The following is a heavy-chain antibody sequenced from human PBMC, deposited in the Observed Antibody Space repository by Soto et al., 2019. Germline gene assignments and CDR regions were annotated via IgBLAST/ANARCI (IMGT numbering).Heavy chain of an antibody. Sequence: SETLSLTCAVYGGSFSGYYWSWIRQPPGKGLEWIGEINHSGSTNYNPSLKSRVTISVDTSKNQFSLKLSSVTAADTAVYYCARRTYYYDSSGYKTFDYWGQGTLVTVSS. CDR2: INHSGST. J-gene: IGHJ4*02. CDR3: ARRTYYYDSSGYKTFDY. CDR1: GGSFSGYY. D-gene: IGHD3-22*01. V-gene: IGHV4-34*01.